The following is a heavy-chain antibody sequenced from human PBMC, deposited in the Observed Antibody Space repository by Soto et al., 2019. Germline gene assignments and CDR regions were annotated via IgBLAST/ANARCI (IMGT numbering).Heavy chain of an antibody. CDR1: GDSITAYY. Sequence: QMQLQESGPGLVKPSETLSLICSVSGDSITAYYLSWLRQSPGKELEWIGYIYHNGETNYNPSLKLRVTISADTSKTQFSLRLSSVIAADTGVYYCARDKGGEFLKGSGMDVWGQGTTVIVSS. V-gene: IGHV4-59*01. CDR3: ARDKGGEFLKGSGMDV. J-gene: IGHJ6*02. CDR2: IYHNGET. D-gene: IGHD3-10*01.